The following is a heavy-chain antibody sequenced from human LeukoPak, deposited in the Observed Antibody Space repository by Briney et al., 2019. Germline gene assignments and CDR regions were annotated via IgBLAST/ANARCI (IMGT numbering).Heavy chain of an antibody. CDR2: ISTTSTYI. Sequence: GGSLRLSCAASGFTFSSYSMNWVRQAPGKGLEWVSSISTTSTYIYYADSGKGRFTISRDNAKNSVYLQMNSLRAEDTAVYYCARDRVTMIRGVPYAFDIWGQGTMVTVSS. CDR3: ARDRVTMIRGVPYAFDI. J-gene: IGHJ3*02. CDR1: GFTFSSYS. V-gene: IGHV3-21*01. D-gene: IGHD3-10*01.